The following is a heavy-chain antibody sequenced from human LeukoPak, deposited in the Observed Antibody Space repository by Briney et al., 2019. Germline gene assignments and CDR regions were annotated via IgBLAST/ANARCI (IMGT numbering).Heavy chain of an antibody. CDR1: GHTFSSYY. J-gene: IGHJ4*02. Sequence: ASVKVSCKASGHTFSSYYVHWVRQAPGQGLEWMGMIIPSDGFTSYAQKFQGRVTMTRDMSTSTVYMELSRLRSDDTAVYYCAREDTSGYLRGENYFDYWGQGTLVTVSS. D-gene: IGHD3-22*01. CDR2: IIPSDGFT. V-gene: IGHV1-46*01. CDR3: AREDTSGYLRGENYFDY.